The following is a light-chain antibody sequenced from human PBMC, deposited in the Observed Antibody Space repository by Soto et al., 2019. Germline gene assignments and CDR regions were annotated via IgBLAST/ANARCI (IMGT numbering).Light chain of an antibody. V-gene: IGKV3-11*01. CDR1: QGVSRF. CDR3: QQRSSWPLT. CDR2: DAS. Sequence: EIVLTQSPATLSLSPGERAALSCRASQGVSRFLAWYQQKPGQAPRLLIYDASNRATGIPARFSGSGSGTDFTLAISSLDPEHFAVYYCQQRSSWPLTFGGGTKVEIK. J-gene: IGKJ4*01.